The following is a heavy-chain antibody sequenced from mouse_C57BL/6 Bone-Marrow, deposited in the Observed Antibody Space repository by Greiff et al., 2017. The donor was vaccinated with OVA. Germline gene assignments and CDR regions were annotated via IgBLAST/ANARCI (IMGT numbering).Heavy chain of an antibody. Sequence: VQLQQSGPELVKPGASVKISCKASGYSFTDYNMNWVKQSNGKSLEWIGVINPNYGTTSYNQKFKGKATLTVDQSSSTAYMQLNSLTSEDSAVYACARGLYDGYHPAWFAYWGQGTLVTVSA. D-gene: IGHD2-3*01. CDR1: GYSFTDYN. V-gene: IGHV1-39*01. CDR3: ARGLYDGYHPAWFAY. J-gene: IGHJ3*01. CDR2: INPNYGTT.